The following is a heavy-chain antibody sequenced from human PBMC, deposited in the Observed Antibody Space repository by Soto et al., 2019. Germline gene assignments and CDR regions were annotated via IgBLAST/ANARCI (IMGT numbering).Heavy chain of an antibody. CDR1: GDSVSGGDSY. CDR2: TSFSGYT. D-gene: IGHD3-22*01. J-gene: IGHJ4*02. V-gene: IGHV4-30-4*01. Sequence: QVQLQESGRGLVKPSQTLSLTCTVSGDSVSGGDSYWSWIRQPPGKALEWIGYTSFSGYTSYTPSLKSRVTISVDMSKSQFSLRLTSVTAADTAIYYCVRGDNPYHYATSGPGTFDKWGQGTLVSVSS. CDR3: VRGDNPYHYATSGPGTFDK.